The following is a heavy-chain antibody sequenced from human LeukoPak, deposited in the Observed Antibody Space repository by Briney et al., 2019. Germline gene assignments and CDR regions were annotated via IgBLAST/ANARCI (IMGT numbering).Heavy chain of an antibody. V-gene: IGHV1-18*04. J-gene: IGHJ4*02. CDR1: GYTFTGYY. Sequence: ASVKVSCKASGYTFTGYYMHWVRQAPGQGLEWMGWISAYNGNTNYAQKLQGRVTMTTDTSTSTAYMELRSLRSDDTAVYYCASPYYSSTNWGQGTLVTVSS. CDR2: ISAYNGNT. CDR3: ASPYYSSTN. D-gene: IGHD2/OR15-2a*01.